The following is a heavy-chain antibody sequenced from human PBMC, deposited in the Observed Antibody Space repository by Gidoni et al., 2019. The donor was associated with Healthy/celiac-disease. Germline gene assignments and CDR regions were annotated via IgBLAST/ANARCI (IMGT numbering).Heavy chain of an antibody. Sequence: QVQLQQWGAGLLKPSETLSLPCAVHGGSFIGYYWSWIRQPPGNGLEWIGEINHSGSTNYNPSLNSRVTISVDTSKNQFSLKLSSVTAAETAVYYCARDVCSGGSCSQRYFDYWGQGTLVTVSS. CDR1: GGSFIGYY. CDR2: INHSGST. V-gene: IGHV4-34*01. J-gene: IGHJ4*02. D-gene: IGHD2-15*01. CDR3: ARDVCSGGSCSQRYFDY.